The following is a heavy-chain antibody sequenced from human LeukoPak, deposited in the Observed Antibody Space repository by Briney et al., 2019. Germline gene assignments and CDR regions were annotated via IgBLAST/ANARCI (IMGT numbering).Heavy chain of an antibody. J-gene: IGHJ3*02. CDR1: GFTFSSYV. CDR3: ARRGSSSDAFDM. D-gene: IGHD3-16*01. Sequence: PGGSLRLSCAASGFTFSSYVMHWVRQAPGKGVEWVAAISHDGSNTYYADSVKGRFTVSRDNSKNTLYLQMNSLRAEDTAVYYCARRGSSSDAFDMWGQGTMVTVSS. CDR2: ISHDGSNT. V-gene: IGHV3-30*03.